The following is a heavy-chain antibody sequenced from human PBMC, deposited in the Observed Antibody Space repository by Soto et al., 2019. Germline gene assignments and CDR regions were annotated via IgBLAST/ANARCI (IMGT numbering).Heavy chain of an antibody. Sequence: GGSLRLSCAASGFTFTSYAMSWVRQSPRKGLEWVSAISGSGGSTYYADSVKGRFTISRDNSKNTLYLQMNSLGAEDTAVYYCAKVPGYYYDSSAYTTYFDYWGQGSLVTVSS. D-gene: IGHD3-22*01. CDR2: ISGSGGST. CDR3: AKVPGYYYDSSAYTTYFDY. V-gene: IGHV3-23*01. J-gene: IGHJ4*02. CDR1: GFTFTSYA.